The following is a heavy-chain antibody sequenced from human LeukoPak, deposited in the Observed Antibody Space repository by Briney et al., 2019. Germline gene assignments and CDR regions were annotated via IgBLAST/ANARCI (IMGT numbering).Heavy chain of an antibody. D-gene: IGHD6-13*01. CDR1: GYTFTSYY. CDR2: INPSGGST. J-gene: IGHJ5*02. Sequence: GASVKVSCKASGYTFTSYYMHWVRQAPGQGLEWMGIINPSGGSTSYAQKFQGRVTMTRDTSTSTVYMELSSLRSEDTAVYYCARDALGSSSWSGWFDPWGQGTLVTVSS. V-gene: IGHV1-46*01. CDR3: ARDALGSSSWSGWFDP.